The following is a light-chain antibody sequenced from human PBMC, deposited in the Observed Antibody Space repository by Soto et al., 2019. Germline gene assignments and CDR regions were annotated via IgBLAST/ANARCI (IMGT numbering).Light chain of an antibody. CDR1: QSVSSSY. Sequence: TVFNQSPGNLPLSPGALHTLRRSDSQSVSSSYLAWYQQKPGQAPRLLIYDASNRATGIPARFSGSGSGTDFTLTIRSLEPEDLAVYYCQQRSNWPPITVGQGKRLEIK. CDR2: DAS. V-gene: IGKV3-11*01. J-gene: IGKJ5*01. CDR3: QQRSNWPPIT.